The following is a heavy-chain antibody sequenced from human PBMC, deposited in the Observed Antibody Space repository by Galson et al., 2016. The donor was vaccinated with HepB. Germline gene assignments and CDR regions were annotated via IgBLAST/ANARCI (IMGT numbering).Heavy chain of an antibody. Sequence: SLRLSCAASGFIFDDYAMHWVRQAPGKGLEWVSLINWDGGNSFSEDSVKGRFTISRDKSMNPLYLQMHSLRAEDTALYYCAKDQDSSGFYPHFDSWGQGTLVTVSS. CDR3: AKDQDSSGFYPHFDS. CDR2: INWDGGNS. V-gene: IGHV3-43D*03. CDR1: GFIFDDYA. D-gene: IGHD3-22*01. J-gene: IGHJ4*02.